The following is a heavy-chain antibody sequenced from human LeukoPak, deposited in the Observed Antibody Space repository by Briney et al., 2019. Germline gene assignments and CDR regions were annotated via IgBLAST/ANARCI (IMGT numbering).Heavy chain of an antibody. CDR3: AKTDLTYYYDSSGYYPDY. J-gene: IGHJ4*02. D-gene: IGHD3-22*01. CDR2: ISYDGSNK. Sequence: PGRSLRLSCAASGFTFSSYGMHWVRQAPGKGLEWVAVISYDGSNKYYADSVKGRFTISRDNSKNTLYLQMNSLRAEDMAVYYCAKTDLTYYYDSSGYYPDYWGQGTLVTVSS. V-gene: IGHV3-30*18. CDR1: GFTFSSYG.